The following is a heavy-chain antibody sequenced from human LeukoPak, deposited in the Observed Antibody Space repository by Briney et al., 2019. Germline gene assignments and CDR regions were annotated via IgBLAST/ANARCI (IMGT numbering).Heavy chain of an antibody. J-gene: IGHJ4*02. CDR2: IYYIGSP. CDR1: GGSISSGGYY. CDR3: ARVSDSSSWYYFDY. D-gene: IGHD6-13*01. V-gene: IGHV4-31*03. Sequence: SQTLSLTCTVSGGSISSGGYYWSWIRQHPGKGLEWIGYIYYIGSPYYNPSLKSRATISVDTSKIQFSLKLTSVTAADTAVYYCARVSDSSSWYYFDYWGQGTLVTVSS.